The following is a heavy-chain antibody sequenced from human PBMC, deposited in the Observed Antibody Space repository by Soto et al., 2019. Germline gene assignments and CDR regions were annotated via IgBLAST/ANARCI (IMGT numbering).Heavy chain of an antibody. CDR1: GGTFSSYT. D-gene: IGHD3-22*01. Sequence: ASVKVSCKASGGTFSSYTISWVRQAPGQGLEWMGRIIPILGIANYAQKFQGRVTITADKSTSTAYMELSSLRSEDTAVYYCARGYYDSSGYPPGAEYFQHWGQGTLVTVSS. CDR3: ARGYYDSSGYPPGAEYFQH. CDR2: IIPILGIA. J-gene: IGHJ1*01. V-gene: IGHV1-69*02.